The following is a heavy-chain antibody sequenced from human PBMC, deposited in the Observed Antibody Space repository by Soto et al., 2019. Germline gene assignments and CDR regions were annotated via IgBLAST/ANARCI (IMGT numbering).Heavy chain of an antibody. Sequence: EVQLVESGGGLVMPGGSLRLSCAASGFTFRAYHMNWVRQAPGKGLEWVSSINPTSSHIYYAASVRGRFTISRDDSKNSVSLQMNSLRTEDAALYYFARGYCGGGGCYLRRAAFGVWGQGTMVTVYS. D-gene: IGHD2-15*01. CDR3: ARGYCGGGGCYLRRAAFGV. J-gene: IGHJ3*01. CDR1: GFTFRAYH. CDR2: INPTSSHI. V-gene: IGHV3-21*01.